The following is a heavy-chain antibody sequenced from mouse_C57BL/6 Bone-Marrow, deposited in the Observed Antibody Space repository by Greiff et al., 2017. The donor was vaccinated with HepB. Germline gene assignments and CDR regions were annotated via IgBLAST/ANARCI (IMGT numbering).Heavy chain of an antibody. V-gene: IGHV1-72*01. Sequence: VQLQQPGAELVKPGASVKLSCKASGYTFTSYWMHWVKQRPGLGLEWIGRIDPNSGGTKYNEKFKSKATLTVDKPSSTAYMQLSSLTSEDSAVYYCARAYWSWYLAVGGTGTAITVTS. CDR2: IDPNSGGT. J-gene: IGHJ1*03. CDR1: GYTFTSYW. CDR3: ARAYWSWYLAV. D-gene: IGHD6-5*01.